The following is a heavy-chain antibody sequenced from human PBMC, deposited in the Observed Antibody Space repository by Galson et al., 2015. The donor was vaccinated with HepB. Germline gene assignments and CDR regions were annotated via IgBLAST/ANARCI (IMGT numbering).Heavy chain of an antibody. J-gene: IGHJ4*02. CDR2: ISDSGGRT. CDR3: AKREGSSWTSFDY. CDR1: GFSFSTYA. V-gene: IGHV3-23*01. D-gene: IGHD6-13*01. Sequence: SLRLSCAASGFSFSTYAMNWVRQAPGKGLEWVSTISDSGGRTYYADSVKGRFTISRDNSRNTLYLQMNSLRVEDTAIYYCAKREGSSWTSFDYWGQGTLVTVSS.